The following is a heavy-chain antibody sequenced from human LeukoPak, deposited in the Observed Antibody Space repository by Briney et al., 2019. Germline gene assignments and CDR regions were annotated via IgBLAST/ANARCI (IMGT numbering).Heavy chain of an antibody. J-gene: IGHJ4*02. D-gene: IGHD1-26*01. CDR1: GFTVSSNY. CDR3: ARTSGIYYYFGY. CDR2: IYSGGTT. V-gene: IGHV3-66*01. Sequence: GGSLRLSCAASGFTVSSNYMSWVRQAPGKGLEWVSVIYSGGTTYYADSVKGRSTISRDNSKSTLYLQMNSLRAEDTAVYYCARTSGIYYYFGYWGQGTLVTVSS.